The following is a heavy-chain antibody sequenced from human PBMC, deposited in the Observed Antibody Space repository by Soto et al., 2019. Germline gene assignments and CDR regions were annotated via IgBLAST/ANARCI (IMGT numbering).Heavy chain of an antibody. D-gene: IGHD1-1*01. CDR1: WFTVSSNY. CDR3: ARDPIPFHGSTRMDV. Sequence: GSLRLSCAASWFTVSSNYMSWVRQAPGKGLEWVSVIYSGGSTYYADSVKGRFTISRDNSKNTLYLQMNSLRAEDTAVYYCARDPIPFHGSTRMDVWGQGTKVTVYS. V-gene: IGHV3-53*01. J-gene: IGHJ6*02. CDR2: IYSGGST.